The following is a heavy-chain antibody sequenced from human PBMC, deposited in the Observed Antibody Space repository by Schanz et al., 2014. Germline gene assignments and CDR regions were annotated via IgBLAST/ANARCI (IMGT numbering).Heavy chain of an antibody. J-gene: IGHJ6*02. D-gene: IGHD6-6*01. CDR1: GFTFSTYA. CDR3: ARGYSSSMDV. Sequence: QLVESGGGLVQPGGSLRLSCAASGFTFSTYAMSWVRQAPGRGLEWVSVIYSGGSTYYADSVKGRFTISRDNSKNTLYLQMNSLRAEDTAVYYCARGYSSSMDVWGQGTTVTVSS. CDR2: IYSGGST. V-gene: IGHV3-66*01.